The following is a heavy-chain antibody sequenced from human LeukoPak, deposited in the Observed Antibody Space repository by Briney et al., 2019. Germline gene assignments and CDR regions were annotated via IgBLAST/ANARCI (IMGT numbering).Heavy chain of an antibody. CDR2: ISGSGGST. CDR3: AKRGGDYYYDSSGYYYF. V-gene: IGHV3-23*01. J-gene: IGHJ4*02. Sequence: PGGSLRLSCAASGFTFSSYAMSWVRQAPGKGLEWVSAISGSGGSTYYADSVKGRFTISRDNSKNTLYLQMNSLRAEDTAVYYCAKRGGDYYYDSSGYYYFWGQGTLVTVSS. D-gene: IGHD3-22*01. CDR1: GFTFSSYA.